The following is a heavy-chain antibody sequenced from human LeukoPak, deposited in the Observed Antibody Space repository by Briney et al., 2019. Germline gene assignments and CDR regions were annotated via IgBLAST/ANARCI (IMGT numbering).Heavy chain of an antibody. D-gene: IGHD3-3*01. CDR3: ARDFWSDHSWFDP. Sequence: PSETLSLTCAVYGGSFSGYYWSWIRQPPGKGLEWIGEINHSGSTNYNPSLKSRVTISVDTSKNQFSLKLSSVTAADTAVYYCARDFWSDHSWFDPWGQGTLVTVSS. CDR1: GGSFSGYY. J-gene: IGHJ5*02. CDR2: INHSGST. V-gene: IGHV4-34*01.